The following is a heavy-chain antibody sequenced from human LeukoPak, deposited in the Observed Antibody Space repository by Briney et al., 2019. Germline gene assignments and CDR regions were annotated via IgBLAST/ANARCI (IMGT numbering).Heavy chain of an antibody. D-gene: IGHD3-22*01. CDR2: ISGSGST. Sequence: TSQTLSLTCTVSGGSILGGAYCWTWVRQHPGRGLEWIGYISGSGSTNYNPSHKSRLTISLDTSKNQFSLKLSSVTAADTAVYYCARTPYDSSGFGFFDYWGQGTLVTVSS. J-gene: IGHJ4*02. CDR1: GGSILGGAYC. V-gene: IGHV4-31*03. CDR3: ARTPYDSSGFGFFDY.